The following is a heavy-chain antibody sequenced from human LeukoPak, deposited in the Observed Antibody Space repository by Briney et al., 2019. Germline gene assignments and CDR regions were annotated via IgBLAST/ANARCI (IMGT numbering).Heavy chain of an antibody. CDR2: ISYDGSNK. CDR1: GFTFSSYG. CDR3: AKDNYVVITTGYFDY. J-gene: IGHJ4*02. V-gene: IGHV3-30*18. D-gene: IGHD3-22*01. Sequence: GGSLRLSCAASGFTFSSYGMHWVRQAPGKGLEWVAVISYDGSNKYYADSVKGRFTISRDNSKNTLYLQMISLRAEDTAVYYCAKDNYVVITTGYFDYWGQGTLVTVSS.